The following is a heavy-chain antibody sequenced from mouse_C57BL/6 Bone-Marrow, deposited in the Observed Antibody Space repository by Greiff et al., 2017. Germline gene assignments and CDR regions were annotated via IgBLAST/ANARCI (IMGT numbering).Heavy chain of an antibody. J-gene: IGHJ2*01. CDR2: IDPSDSYT. V-gene: IGHV1-69*01. Sequence: QLQQPGAELVMPGASVKLSCKASGYTFTSYWMHWVKQRPGQGLEWIGEIDPSDSYTNYNQKFKGKSTLTVDKSSSTAYMQLSSLTSEDSAVYYCAREGYYYGSTGFDYWGQGTTLTVSS. D-gene: IGHD1-1*01. CDR3: AREGYYYGSTGFDY. CDR1: GYTFTSYW.